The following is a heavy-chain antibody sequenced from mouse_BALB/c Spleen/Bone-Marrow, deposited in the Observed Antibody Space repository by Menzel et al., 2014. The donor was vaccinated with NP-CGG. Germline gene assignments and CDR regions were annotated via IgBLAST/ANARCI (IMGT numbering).Heavy chain of an antibody. CDR3: ARAYYGNYEFAY. D-gene: IGHD2-10*01. V-gene: IGHV14-3*02. CDR1: GFNIKDTY. CDR2: IDPANGNT. J-gene: IGHJ3*01. Sequence: VTLKVSGAELVKPGASVKLSCTASGFNIKDTYMHWVKQRPEQGLEWIGRIDPANGNTKYDPKFQGKATITADTSSNTAYLQLSSLTSEDTAVYYCARAYYGNYEFAYWGQGTLVAVSA.